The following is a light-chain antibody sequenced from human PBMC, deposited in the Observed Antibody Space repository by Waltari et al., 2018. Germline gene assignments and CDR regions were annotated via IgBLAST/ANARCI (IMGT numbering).Light chain of an antibody. CDR1: QSLVPVDGNTY. Sequence: EVVMTQSPVSLSVTLGQAASISCKSSQSLVPVDGNTYLQWCHQRPGQSPRRLIYWVFSRESGVPDRFSGSGSGTDLTLRISRVEAEDVGVYYCMQGIRWPYTFGQGTQLDIK. J-gene: IGKJ2*01. V-gene: IGKV2-30*02. CDR3: MQGIRWPYT. CDR2: WVF.